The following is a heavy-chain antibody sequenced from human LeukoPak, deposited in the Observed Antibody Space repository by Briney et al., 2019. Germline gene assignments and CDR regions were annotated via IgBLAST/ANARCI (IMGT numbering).Heavy chain of an antibody. CDR2: IYHRGNT. J-gene: IGHJ6*03. D-gene: IGHD2-2*01. CDR1: GYSISSNYY. CDR3: ARSVIVPAIVADYYTYMDV. V-gene: IGHV4-38-2*01. Sequence: SETLSLTCAVSGYSISSNYYWGWIRQPPGKGLEWIGVIYHRGNTDYNPSLQSRVTISIDTSKNEFSLKVNSVTAADTAVYYCARSVIVPAIVADYYTYMDVWGRGVPVTVSS.